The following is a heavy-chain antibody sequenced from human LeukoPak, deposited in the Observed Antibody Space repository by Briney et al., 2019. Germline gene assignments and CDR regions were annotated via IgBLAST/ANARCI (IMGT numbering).Heavy chain of an antibody. V-gene: IGHV4-39*01. J-gene: IGHJ6*02. CDR3: ARHRTDYYYYGMDV. CDR1: GGSISSSRYY. Sequence: SETLSLTCTVSGGSISSSRYYWGWIRQPPGKGLEWIGSIYYSGSTYYNPSLKSRVTISVDTPKNQFSLKLSSVTAADTAVYYCARHRTDYYYYGMDVWGQGTTVTVSS. CDR2: IYYSGST.